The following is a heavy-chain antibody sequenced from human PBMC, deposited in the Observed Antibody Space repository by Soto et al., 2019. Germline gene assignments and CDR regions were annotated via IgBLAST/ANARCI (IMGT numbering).Heavy chain of an antibody. Sequence: EVQLVESGGGLVKPGGSLRLSCAASGFTFSSYTMNWVRQAPGKGLEWVSSISSSSSYIYYADSVKGRFTISRDNAKNSVYQQMNSLRAEDTAVYYCARGYSSGDYWGQGTLVTVSS. J-gene: IGHJ4*02. CDR1: GFTFSSYT. CDR2: ISSSSSYI. V-gene: IGHV3-21*01. D-gene: IGHD6-19*01. CDR3: ARGYSSGDY.